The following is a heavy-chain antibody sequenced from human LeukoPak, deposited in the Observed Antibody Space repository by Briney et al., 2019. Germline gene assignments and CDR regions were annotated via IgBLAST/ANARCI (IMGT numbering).Heavy chain of an antibody. CDR2: ISSSGSTI. J-gene: IGHJ3*02. CDR1: GFTFSDYY. D-gene: IGHD3-22*01. V-gene: IGHV3-11*04. Sequence: GGSLRLSCAASGFTFSDYYMSWIRQAPGKGLEWVSYISSSGSTIYYADSVKGRFTISRDNAKNSLHLQMNSLRAEDTAVYYCARDNDSSGYHAFDIWGQGTMVTVSS. CDR3: ARDNDSSGYHAFDI.